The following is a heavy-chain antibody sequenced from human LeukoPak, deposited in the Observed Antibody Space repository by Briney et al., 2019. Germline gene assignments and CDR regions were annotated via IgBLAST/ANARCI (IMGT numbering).Heavy chain of an antibody. CDR2: INPNSGGT. D-gene: IGHD7-27*01. J-gene: IGHJ6*03. CDR1: GYTFTGYY. Sequence: ASVKVSCKASGYTFTGYYMHWVRQAPGQGLEWMGRINPNSGGTNYAQKFQGRVTRTRDTPIRTADLDRSRWRSDDTAVYYCARPPRTGAYYYMDVWGKGTTVTVSS. V-gene: IGHV1-2*06. CDR3: ARPPRTGAYYYMDV.